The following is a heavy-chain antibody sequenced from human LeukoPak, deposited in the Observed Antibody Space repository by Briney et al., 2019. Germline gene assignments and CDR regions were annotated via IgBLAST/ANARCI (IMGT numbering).Heavy chain of an antibody. CDR3: ARGQSVGWEIGVCDF. CDR1: GVIFSGYA. Sequence: PGGSLRLSCAVSGVIFSGYAMHWVRQAPGKGLEWVGLIKYDASDEYYADSVKGRFTISRDDSRNTLYLHMTSLRAEDTAVYYCARGQSVGWEIGVCDFWGQGSLVTVAS. CDR2: IKYDASDE. D-gene: IGHD1-26*01. V-gene: IGHV3-33*01. J-gene: IGHJ4*02.